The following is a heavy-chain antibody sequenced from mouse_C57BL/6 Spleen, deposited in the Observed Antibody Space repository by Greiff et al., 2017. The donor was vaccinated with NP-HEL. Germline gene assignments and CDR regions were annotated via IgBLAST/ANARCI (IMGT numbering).Heavy chain of an antibody. CDR3: ARSSPITTVVATPFDY. D-gene: IGHD1-1*01. CDR1: GYTFTSYW. Sequence: VQLQQPGAELVKPGASVKLSCKASGYTFTSYWMQWVKQRPGQGLEWIGEIDPSDSYTNYNQKFKGKATLTVDTSSSTAYMQLSSLTSEDSAVYYCARSSPITTVVATPFDYWGQGTTLTVSS. J-gene: IGHJ2*01. CDR2: IDPSDSYT. V-gene: IGHV1-50*01.